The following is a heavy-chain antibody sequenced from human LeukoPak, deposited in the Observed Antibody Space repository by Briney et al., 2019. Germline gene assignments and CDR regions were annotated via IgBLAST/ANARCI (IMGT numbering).Heavy chain of an antibody. J-gene: IGHJ4*02. V-gene: IGHV3-30-3*01. CDR2: ISYDGSNK. CDR1: GFTFSSYA. D-gene: IGHD1-26*01. Sequence: GRSLRLSCAASGFTFSSYAMHWVRQAPGKGLEWVAVISYDGSNKYYADSVKGRFTISRDNSKNTLYLQMNSLRAEDTAVYYCAKDPVGGHSDWGQGTLVTVSS. CDR3: AKDPVGGHSD.